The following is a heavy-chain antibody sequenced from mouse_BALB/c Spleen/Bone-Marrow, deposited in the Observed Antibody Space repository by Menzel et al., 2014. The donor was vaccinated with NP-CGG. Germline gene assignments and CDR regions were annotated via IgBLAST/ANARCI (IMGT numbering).Heavy chain of an antibody. CDR1: GYTFTDYY. J-gene: IGHJ3*01. D-gene: IGHD3-1*01. CDR2: INPINGDT. V-gene: IGHV1-26*01. Sequence: EVQLQQSGPELVKPGASVKMSCKASGYTFTDYYMKWVKQNHGKSLEWIGDINPINGDTFYNQKFKAKAALTVDKSSSTAYLQVNSLTSEDSAVYYCARGTRATYYWGQGTLVTVSA. CDR3: ARGTRATYY.